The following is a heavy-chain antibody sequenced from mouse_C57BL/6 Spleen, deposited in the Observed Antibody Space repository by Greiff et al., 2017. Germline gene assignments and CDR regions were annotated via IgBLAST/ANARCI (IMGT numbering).Heavy chain of an antibody. J-gene: IGHJ3*01. V-gene: IGHV1-64*01. CDR2: IHPNRGST. CDR3: AREDNYSNYPFAY. CDR1: GYTFTSYW. Sequence: QVQLQQPGAELVKPGASVKLSCKASGYTFTSYWMHWVKQRPGQGLEWIGMIHPNRGSTNYNEKFKSKATLTVDKSSSTAYMQLSSLTSEDSAVYYCAREDNYSNYPFAYWGQGTLVTVSA. D-gene: IGHD2-5*01.